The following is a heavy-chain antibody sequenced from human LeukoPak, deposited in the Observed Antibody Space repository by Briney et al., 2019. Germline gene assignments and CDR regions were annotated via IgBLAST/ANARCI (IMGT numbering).Heavy chain of an antibody. V-gene: IGHV4-38-2*01. D-gene: IGHD4-11*01. CDR2: IYPSGST. CDR3: ARSTVTTPWYFDY. CDR1: GYSISSGYY. J-gene: IGHJ4*02. Sequence: SETLSLTCAVSGYSISSGYYWGWIRQPPGKGLEWIAIIYPSGSTYYNPSLKSRVTISVDTSKNQLSLKMTSVTAADTAVYYCARSTVTTPWYFDYWGQGTLVTVSS.